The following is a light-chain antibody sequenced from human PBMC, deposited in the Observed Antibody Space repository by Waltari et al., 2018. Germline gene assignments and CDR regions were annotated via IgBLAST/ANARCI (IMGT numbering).Light chain of an antibody. J-gene: IGKJ1*01. CDR1: QRVLYSSNNKNY. V-gene: IGKV4-1*01. Sequence: DIVMTQSPDSLAVSPGERATINCKSSQRVLYSSNNKNYLAWYQQKPGQPPKLLMYWASTRESGVPDRFIGSGSGTDFTLTISSLQAEDVAVYYCQQYYSTPWTFGQGTKVEIK. CDR2: WAS. CDR3: QQYYSTPWT.